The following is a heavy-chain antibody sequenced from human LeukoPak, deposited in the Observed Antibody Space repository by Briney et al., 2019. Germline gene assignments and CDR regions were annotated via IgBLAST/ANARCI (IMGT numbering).Heavy chain of an antibody. CDR1: GGSIRSGAFY. Sequence: PSQTLSLTCSVSGGSIRSGAFYWTWIRQPAGKGLEWIGRIYTSGCTNYSPSLNSRVTISLDTSKNQFSLKLSSVTAADTAVYYCARDSAVTYFDYWGQGTLVTVSS. CDR2: IYTSGCT. D-gene: IGHD4-17*01. V-gene: IGHV4-61*02. CDR3: ARDSAVTYFDY. J-gene: IGHJ4*02.